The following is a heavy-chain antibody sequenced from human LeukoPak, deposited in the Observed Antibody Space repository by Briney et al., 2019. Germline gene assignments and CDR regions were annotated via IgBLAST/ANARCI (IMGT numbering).Heavy chain of an antibody. CDR2: INWNGGGT. D-gene: IGHD6-13*01. CDR1: GFTFDDYG. CDR3: AKDSGYTSSWYFGDY. J-gene: IGHJ4*02. Sequence: PGGSLRLSCAASGFTFDDYGMSWVRQAPGKGLEWVSGINWNGGGTGYADSVKGRFTISRDNAKNSLYLQMNSLRAEDTALYYCAKDSGYTSSWYFGDYWGQGTLVTVSS. V-gene: IGHV3-20*04.